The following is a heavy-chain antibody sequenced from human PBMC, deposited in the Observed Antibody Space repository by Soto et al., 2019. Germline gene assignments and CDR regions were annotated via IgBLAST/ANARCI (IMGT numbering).Heavy chain of an antibody. Sequence: QVQLVQSGAEVKKPGASVKVSCKASGYTFTSYYMHWVRQAPGQGLEWMGIINPSGGSTSYAQKFQGRVTMTRDTSTSTVYMELSSLRSEDTDVYYCARGYIVPSMNPVYYYYYGMDVWGQGTTVTVSS. D-gene: IGHD1-1*01. CDR2: INPSGGST. CDR3: ARGYIVPSMNPVYYYYYGMDV. V-gene: IGHV1-46*01. CDR1: GYTFTSYY. J-gene: IGHJ6*02.